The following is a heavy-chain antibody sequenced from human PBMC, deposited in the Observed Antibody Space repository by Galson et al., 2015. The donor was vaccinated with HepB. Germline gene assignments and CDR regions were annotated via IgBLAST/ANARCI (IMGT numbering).Heavy chain of an antibody. CDR3: VFLRGNDLKPLDY. D-gene: IGHD4-23*01. V-gene: IGHV7-4-1*02. J-gene: IGHJ4*02. CDR2: INTNTGSP. CDR1: GYIFTTSA. Sequence: SVKVSCKASGYIFTTSAINWVRQAPGQGLEWMGWINTNTGSPRYARGFTGRFTVSRDNAKMSLYLQMNGLRAEDTAVYYCVFLRGNDLKPLDYWGQGTLVTVSS.